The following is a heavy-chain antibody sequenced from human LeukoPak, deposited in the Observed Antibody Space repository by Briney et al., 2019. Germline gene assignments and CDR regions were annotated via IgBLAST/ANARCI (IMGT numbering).Heavy chain of an antibody. D-gene: IGHD1-26*01. CDR1: GFAFSSYW. J-gene: IGHJ4*02. CDR3: ARGKGWEQPIDS. Sequence: GGSLRLSCAAPGFAFSSYWMHWVRQAPGKGLVWVSRSNSDGSSTNYADSVRGRFTISRDNAKNTVYLQMDSLRVEDTAVYFCARGKGWEQPIDSWGQGCLVTVSS. CDR2: SNSDGSST. V-gene: IGHV3-74*01.